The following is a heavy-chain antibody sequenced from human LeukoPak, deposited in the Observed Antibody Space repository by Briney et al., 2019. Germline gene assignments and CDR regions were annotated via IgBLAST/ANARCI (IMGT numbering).Heavy chain of an antibody. V-gene: IGHV3-20*04. D-gene: IGHD2-21*01. CDR3: ARDRAVMLDY. Sequence: PGGSLRLSCVASGFTFDDYGMTWVRQTPGKGLEWVSAINWNGGSTGYADSVRGRFTISRDNAKNSLYLQMNSLRAEDTALYYCARDRAVMLDYWGLGTLVTVSS. CDR1: GFTFDDYG. J-gene: IGHJ4*02. CDR2: INWNGGST.